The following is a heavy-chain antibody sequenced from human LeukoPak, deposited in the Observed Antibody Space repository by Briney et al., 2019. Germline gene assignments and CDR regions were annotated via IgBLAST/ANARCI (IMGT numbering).Heavy chain of an antibody. D-gene: IGHD6-13*01. CDR1: GFTFSYYS. V-gene: IGHV3-21*01. J-gene: IGHJ6*03. Sequence: GGSLRLSCAASGFTFSYYSMNWVRQAPGRGLEWVSCISSSSSLIFYSDSVRGRFTISRDNAKNLLYLHMNSLRVEDTAVYYCAKVDRGDYSSSPVPYYNYYMNAWGKGTTVTVSS. CDR2: ISSSSSLI. CDR3: AKVDRGDYSSSPVPYYNYYMNA.